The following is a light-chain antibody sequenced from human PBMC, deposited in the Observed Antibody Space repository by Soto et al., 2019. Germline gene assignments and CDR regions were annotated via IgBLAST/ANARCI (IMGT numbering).Light chain of an antibody. CDR2: DAS. V-gene: IGKV3-11*01. J-gene: IGKJ2*01. CDR3: QQRASWPHA. Sequence: EIALTQSPATLSLSPGERATLSCRASQSVSSYLVWYQQTPGRAPRLLIHDASNRATGIPARFSGSGSGTDFTLTISSLEPEDSAVYYCQQRASWPHAFGQGTKLEIK. CDR1: QSVSSY.